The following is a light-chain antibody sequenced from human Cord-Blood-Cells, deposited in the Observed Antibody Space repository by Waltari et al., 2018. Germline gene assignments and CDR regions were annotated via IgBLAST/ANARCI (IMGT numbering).Light chain of an antibody. CDR3: QQSYSTPWT. Sequence: DISMTQTPSSVSASVGDRVPITCRASQSISSYLNWYQQKPGKAPKLLIYAASSLQSGVPSRFSGSGSGTDFTLTISSLQPEDFATYYCQQSYSTPWTFGQGTKVEIK. V-gene: IGKV1-39*01. CDR1: QSISSY. J-gene: IGKJ1*01. CDR2: AAS.